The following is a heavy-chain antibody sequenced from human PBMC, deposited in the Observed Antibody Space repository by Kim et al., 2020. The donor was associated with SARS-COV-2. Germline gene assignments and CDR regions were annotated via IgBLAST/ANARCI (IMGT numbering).Heavy chain of an antibody. J-gene: IGHJ6*02. CDR3: ARPQEGVNEDV. CDR1: GGSFSGYY. Sequence: SETLSLTCAVYGGSFSGYYWSWIRQPPGKGLEWIGEINHSGSTNYNPSLKSRVTISVDTSKNQFSLKLSSVTAADTAVYYCARPQEGVNEDVWGQGTTVTVSS. D-gene: IGHD1-1*01. CDR2: INHSGST. V-gene: IGHV4-34*01.